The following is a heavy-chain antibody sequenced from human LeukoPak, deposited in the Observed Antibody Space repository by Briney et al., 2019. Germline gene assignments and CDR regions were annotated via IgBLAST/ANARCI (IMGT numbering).Heavy chain of an antibody. V-gene: IGHV3-11*01. D-gene: IGHD7-27*01. CDR3: AREHWDYYYYYGMDV. Sequence: GGSLRLSCAASGFTFSDYYMSWIRQAPGKGLEWVSYISSSGNTIYYADSVKGRFTISRDNAKNSLYLQMNSLRAEDTALYYCAREHWDYYYYYGMDVWGQGTTVTVSS. CDR1: GFTFSDYY. CDR2: ISSSGNTI. J-gene: IGHJ6*02.